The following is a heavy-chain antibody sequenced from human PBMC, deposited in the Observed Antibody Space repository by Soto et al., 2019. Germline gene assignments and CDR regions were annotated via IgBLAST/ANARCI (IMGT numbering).Heavy chain of an antibody. V-gene: IGHV1-69*13. CDR2: IIPIFGTA. CDR1: GGTFSSYA. D-gene: IGHD3-22*01. J-gene: IGHJ4*02. Sequence: SVKVSCKASGGTFSSYAISWVRQAPGQGLEWMGGIIPIFGTANYAQKFQGRVTITADESTSTAYMELSSLRSEDTAVYYCARDHPYYYDSNCHYYAMAYSDYWAQRTLVTVSS. CDR3: ARDHPYYYDSNCHYYAMAYSDY.